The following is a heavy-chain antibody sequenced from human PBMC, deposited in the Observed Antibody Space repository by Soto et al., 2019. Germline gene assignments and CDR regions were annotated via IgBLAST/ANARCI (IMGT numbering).Heavy chain of an antibody. Sequence: GSLRLSCAASGFTFSSYSMNWVRQAPGKGLEWVSSISSSSSYIYYADSVKGRFTISRGNAKNSLYLQMNSLRAEDTAVYYCARVNARSSWYGFDPWGQGTLVTVSS. J-gene: IGHJ5*02. V-gene: IGHV3-21*01. CDR1: GFTFSSYS. CDR2: ISSSSSYI. D-gene: IGHD6-13*01. CDR3: ARVNARSSWYGFDP.